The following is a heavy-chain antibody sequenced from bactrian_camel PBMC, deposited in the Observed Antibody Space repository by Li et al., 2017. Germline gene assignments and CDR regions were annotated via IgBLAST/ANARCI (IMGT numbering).Heavy chain of an antibody. D-gene: IGHD4*01. CDR3: VTSEYALDEYMY. Sequence: HVQLVESGGGSVQAGGSLRLSCAASRYPYKAKWMAWFRQAPGKEREGVACIGRDGITMYSDSVKGRPTISRDNAENTVYLQMTSLKSEDTALYFCVTSEYALDEYMYWGQGTQVTVS. CDR2: IGRDGIT. V-gene: IGHV3S63*01. CDR1: RYPYKAKW. J-gene: IGHJ4*01.